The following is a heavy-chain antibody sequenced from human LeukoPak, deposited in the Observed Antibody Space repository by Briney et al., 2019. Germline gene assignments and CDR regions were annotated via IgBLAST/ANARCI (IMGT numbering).Heavy chain of an antibody. CDR2: INPNSGGT. Sequence: ASVKVSCKASGYTFTGYYMHWVRQAPGQGLEWMGWINPNSGGTNYAQKFQGRVTMTRDTSISTAHMELSRLRSDDTAVYYCARGYSYGIIRFDYWGQGTLVTVSS. J-gene: IGHJ4*02. D-gene: IGHD5-18*01. CDR3: ARGYSYGIIRFDY. CDR1: GYTFTGYY. V-gene: IGHV1-2*02.